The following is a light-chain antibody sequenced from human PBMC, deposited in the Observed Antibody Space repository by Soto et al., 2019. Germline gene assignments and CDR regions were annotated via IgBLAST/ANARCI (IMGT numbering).Light chain of an antibody. Sequence: EIVMTQSPATLSVSPGERATLSCRASQSISITLAWYQQKPGQAPKLLIYGASTRATDIPARFSGSGSGTEFSPTIIGMQSDDFAVYYCQQHNNWSRTFGGGTKVEI. J-gene: IGKJ4*01. CDR3: QQHNNWSRT. V-gene: IGKV3-15*01. CDR2: GAS. CDR1: QSISIT.